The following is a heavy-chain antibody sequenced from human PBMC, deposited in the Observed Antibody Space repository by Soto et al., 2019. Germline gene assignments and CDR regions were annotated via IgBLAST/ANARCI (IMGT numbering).Heavy chain of an antibody. D-gene: IGHD3-10*01. CDR2: IIPIFGTA. CDR3: AGSFKYGSGTFDALDV. V-gene: IGHV1-69*01. Sequence: QGLLVQSGTEVKKPGSSVKVSCQASGGTSSDYALTWVRQAPGQGLEWMGGIIPIFGTANYAQRFQGRVSITADESSSTAYMELSSLKSEDTAVYYCAGSFKYGSGTFDALDVSGHGTMVMVSS. J-gene: IGHJ3*01. CDR1: GGTSSDYA.